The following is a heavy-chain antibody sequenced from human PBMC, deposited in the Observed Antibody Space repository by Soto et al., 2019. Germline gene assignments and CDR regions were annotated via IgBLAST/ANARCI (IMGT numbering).Heavy chain of an antibody. J-gene: IGHJ4*02. CDR2: INHSGST. CDR1: GGSFSGYY. V-gene: IGHV4-34*01. CDR3: ARGASGYYYSCGYYSPYYFDY. D-gene: IGHD3-22*01. Sequence: PSETLSLTCAVYGGSFSGYYWSWIRQPPGKGLEWIGEINHSGSTNYNPSLKSRVTISVDTSKNQFSLKLSSVTAADTAVYYCARGASGYYYSCGYYSPYYFDYWGQGTLVPVSS.